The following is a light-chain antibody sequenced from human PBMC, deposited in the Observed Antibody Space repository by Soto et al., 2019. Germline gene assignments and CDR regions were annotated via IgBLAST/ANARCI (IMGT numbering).Light chain of an antibody. CDR2: EVT. CDR1: SSDIGTYNY. V-gene: IGLV2-8*01. J-gene: IGLJ3*02. CDR3: EAWDDSLNGPV. Sequence: QSVLTQPPSASGSLGQSVTISCTGTSSDIGTYNYVSWYQHHPGKAPKLIIYEVTKRPSGVPDRFSGSKSGNTASLTVSGLQAEDEADYYCEAWDDSLNGPVFGGGTKLTVL.